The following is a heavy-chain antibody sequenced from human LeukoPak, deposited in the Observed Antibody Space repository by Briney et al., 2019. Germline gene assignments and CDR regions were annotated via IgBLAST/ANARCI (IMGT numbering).Heavy chain of an antibody. V-gene: IGHV3-30*02. J-gene: IGHJ4*02. Sequence: GGSLRLSCAASGFTFSSYGMHWVRQAPGKGLEWVAFIRYDGNNKYYADSVKGRFTISRDNSKNTLYLQMNSLRAEDTAVYYCARDRTVYFDYWGQGTLVTVSS. D-gene: IGHD1-1*01. CDR2: IRYDGNNK. CDR1: GFTFSSYG. CDR3: ARDRTVYFDY.